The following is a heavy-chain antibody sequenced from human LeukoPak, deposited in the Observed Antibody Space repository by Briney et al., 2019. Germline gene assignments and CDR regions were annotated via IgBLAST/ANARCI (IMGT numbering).Heavy chain of an antibody. CDR2: IYTSGST. CDR3: ARTKEWELPGFDY. CDR1: VGSITNYY. Sequence: SETLSLTCTVSVGSITNYYWSWIRQPAGKGLEWIGRIYTSGSTNYNPSLKSRVTISVDTSKNQFSLKLSPVTAADTAVYYCARTKEWELPGFDYWGQGTLVTVSS. D-gene: IGHD1-26*01. V-gene: IGHV4-4*07. J-gene: IGHJ4*02.